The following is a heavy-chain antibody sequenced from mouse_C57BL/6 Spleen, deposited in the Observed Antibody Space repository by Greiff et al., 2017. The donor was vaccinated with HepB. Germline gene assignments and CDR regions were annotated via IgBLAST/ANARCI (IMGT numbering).Heavy chain of an antibody. D-gene: IGHD3-2*02. J-gene: IGHJ2*01. CDR3: ARSSSGLYYFDY. CDR1: GYTFTDYY. Sequence: EVKLQQSGPELVKPGASVKISCKASGYTFTDYYMNWVKQSHGKSLEWIGDINPNNGGTSYNQKFKGKATLTVDKSSSTAYMELRSLTSEDSAVYYCARSSSGLYYFDYWGQGTTLTVSS. V-gene: IGHV1-26*01. CDR2: INPNNGGT.